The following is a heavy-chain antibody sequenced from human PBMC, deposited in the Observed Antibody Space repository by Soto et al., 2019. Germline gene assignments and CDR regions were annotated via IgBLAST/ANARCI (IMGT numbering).Heavy chain of an antibody. CDR3: ARDQLYYNDISGRPLNAFDV. V-gene: IGHV3-7*01. CDR2: IKIDGSEK. CDR1: GFTFSTYW. J-gene: IGHJ3*01. Sequence: EGSLRLSCAASGFTFSTYWMSWVRQAPGNGLEWLANIKIDGSEKYYVDSVKGRFTISRDNAKNSLYLQMNSLRAEDTAVYYCARDQLYYNDISGRPLNAFDVWGQGTMVTVSS. D-gene: IGHD3-22*01.